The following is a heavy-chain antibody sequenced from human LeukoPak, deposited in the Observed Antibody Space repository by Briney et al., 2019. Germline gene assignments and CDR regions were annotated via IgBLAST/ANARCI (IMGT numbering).Heavy chain of an antibody. CDR3: ARGRIARLPYFDY. Sequence: SETLSLTCSVSGDSISSSSSYWGWIHQPPGKGLEWIGSIYYSGSTYYNPSLKSRVTISVDTSKNQFSLKLSSVTAADTAVYYCARGRIARLPYFDYWGQGTLVTVSS. CDR2: IYYSGST. V-gene: IGHV4-39*07. CDR1: GDSISSSSSY. D-gene: IGHD5-18*01. J-gene: IGHJ4*02.